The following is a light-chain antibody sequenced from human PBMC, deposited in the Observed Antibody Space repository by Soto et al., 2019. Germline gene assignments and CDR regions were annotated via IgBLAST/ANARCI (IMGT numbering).Light chain of an antibody. J-gene: IGKJ2*01. V-gene: IGKV3-15*01. CDR1: QSVSSN. CDR3: QQYNDWPPYT. Sequence: EIVMTQSPATLSVSPGDRATLSGRASQSVSSNLAWYQQKPGQAPRLLIYGASTRATGIPARFSGSGSGTDFTLTISSLQSEDFAVYYCQQYNDWPPYTFGQGTNLEIK. CDR2: GAS.